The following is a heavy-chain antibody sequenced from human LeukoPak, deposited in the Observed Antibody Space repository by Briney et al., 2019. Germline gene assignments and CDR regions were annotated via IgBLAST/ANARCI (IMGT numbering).Heavy chain of an antibody. Sequence: GGSLRLSCAASGSTFSSYAMHWVRQAPGKGLEWVAVISYDGSNKYYADSVKGRFTISRDNSKNTLYLQMNSLRAEDTAVYYCARDRSPGGPFDYWGQGTLVTVSS. CDR3: ARDRSPGGPFDY. D-gene: IGHD2-15*01. CDR2: ISYDGSNK. CDR1: GSTFSSYA. J-gene: IGHJ4*02. V-gene: IGHV3-30-3*01.